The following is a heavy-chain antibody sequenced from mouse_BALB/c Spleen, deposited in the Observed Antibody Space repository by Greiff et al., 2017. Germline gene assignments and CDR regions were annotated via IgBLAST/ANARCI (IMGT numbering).Heavy chain of an antibody. D-gene: IGHD1-2*01. CDR1: GFSLTDYG. J-gene: IGHJ3*01. V-gene: IGHV2-6-5*01. Sequence: VQVVESGPGLVAPSQSLSITCTVSGFSLTDYGVSWIRQPPGKGLEWLGVIWGGGSTYYNSALKSRLSISKDNSKSQVFLNMNSLQTDDTAMYYGAEAGGATAPLAYWGQGTLVTVSA. CDR3: AEAGGATAPLAY. CDR2: IWGGGST.